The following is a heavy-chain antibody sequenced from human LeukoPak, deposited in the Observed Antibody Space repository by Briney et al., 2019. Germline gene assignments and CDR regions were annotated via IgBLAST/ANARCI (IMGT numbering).Heavy chain of an antibody. CDR2: ISHDGSNK. CDR3: AKGQWFGELLPFDY. V-gene: IGHV3-30*18. D-gene: IGHD3-10*01. CDR1: GFSFSSFG. J-gene: IGHJ4*02. Sequence: GRSLRLSCAASGFSFSSFGMHWVRQAPGKGLEWVAVISHDGSNKNYADSVKGRFTTSRDNSKNTVYLQMNSLRGEDTAVYYCAKGQWFGELLPFDYWSQGALVSVSS.